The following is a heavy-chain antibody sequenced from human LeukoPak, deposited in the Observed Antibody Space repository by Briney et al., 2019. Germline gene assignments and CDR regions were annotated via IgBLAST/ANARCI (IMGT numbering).Heavy chain of an antibody. CDR3: ARGRGVPRITIFGVAKAYAFDI. V-gene: IGHV1-8*03. D-gene: IGHD3-3*01. CDR2: MNPNSGNT. CDR1: GYTFTSYD. J-gene: IGHJ3*02. Sequence: ASVKVSCKASGYTFTSYDINWVRQATGQGLEWMGWMNPNSGNTGYAQKFQGRVTITRNTSISTAYMELSSLRSEDTAVYYCARGRGVPRITIFGVAKAYAFDIWGQGTMVTVSS.